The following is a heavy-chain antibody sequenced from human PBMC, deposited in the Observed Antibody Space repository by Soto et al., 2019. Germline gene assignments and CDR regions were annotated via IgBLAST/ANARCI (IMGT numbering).Heavy chain of an antibody. Sequence: ESGPGLVKPSQTLSLTCFVSGYSITAGGYYWSWIRHHPGKGLEWVSSISSTTNYIYYGDSMKGRFTISRDNAKNSLYLEMNSLRAEDTAVYYCARESEDLTSNFDYWGQGTLVTVSS. CDR2: ISSTTNYI. CDR3: ARESEDLTSNFDY. V-gene: IGHV3-11*06. CDR1: GYSITAGGYY. J-gene: IGHJ4*02.